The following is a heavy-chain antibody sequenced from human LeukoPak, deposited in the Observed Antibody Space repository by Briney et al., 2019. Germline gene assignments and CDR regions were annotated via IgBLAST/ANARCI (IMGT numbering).Heavy chain of an antibody. V-gene: IGHV4-59*01. CDR3: ARTRDMASKDIEY. Sequence: PSGTLSLTCAVSGGSISSYYWSWIREPPGPGLEWIGYIYYRGSTNYNPSLKSRLTISVDTSKTQFSLKLSSVTAADTAVYYCARTRDMASKDIEYWGQATLVTVSS. CDR1: GGSISSYY. CDR2: IYYRGST. D-gene: IGHD5-24*01. J-gene: IGHJ4*02.